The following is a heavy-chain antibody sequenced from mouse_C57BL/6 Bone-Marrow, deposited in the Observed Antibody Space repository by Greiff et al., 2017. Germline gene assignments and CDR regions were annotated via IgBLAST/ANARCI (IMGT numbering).Heavy chain of an antibody. V-gene: IGHV5-17*01. D-gene: IGHD2-2*01. CDR2: ISSGSSTI. CDR1: GFTFSDYG. CDR3: ARLWLRRGPGSAY. J-gene: IGHJ3*01. Sequence: EVKLVESGGGLVKPGGSLKLSCAASGFTFSDYGMHWVRQAPEKGLEWVAYISSGSSTIYYADTGKGRFTISRDNAKNTLFLQMTSRRSEDTAMYYCARLWLRRGPGSAYWGQGTLVTVSA.